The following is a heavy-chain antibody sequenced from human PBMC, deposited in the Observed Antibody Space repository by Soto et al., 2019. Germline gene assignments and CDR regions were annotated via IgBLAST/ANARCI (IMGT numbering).Heavy chain of an antibody. J-gene: IGHJ3*02. V-gene: IGHV4-39*01. CDR1: GDSIKSTSYY. D-gene: IGHD1-1*01. CDR2: IYYSGNT. Sequence: QLQLQESGPGLVKPSETLSLTCTVSGDSIKSTSYYWGWIRQPPGKGLEWIGSIYYSGNTYYNPSLKSRLNMSVDTSKNQFSLKLSSVTAADTAMYYCARHVVQLERLSAFDIWGQGTMVTVSS. CDR3: ARHVVQLERLSAFDI.